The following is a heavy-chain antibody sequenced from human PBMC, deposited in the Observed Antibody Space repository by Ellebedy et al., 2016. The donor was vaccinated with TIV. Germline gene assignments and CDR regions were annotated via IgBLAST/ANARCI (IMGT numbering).Heavy chain of an antibody. J-gene: IGHJ4*02. D-gene: IGHD5-18*01. Sequence: GGSLRLSCAASGFTFSDAWMNWVRQAPGKGLEWVGRIKSKTDGGAADYAAPVKGRFTISRDDSKNTLYLQMNSLKTEDTAVYFCTTVYRYNYDSVWGQGTLVTVSP. CDR1: GFTFSDAW. CDR3: TTVYRYNYDSV. V-gene: IGHV3-15*01. CDR2: IKSKTDGGAA.